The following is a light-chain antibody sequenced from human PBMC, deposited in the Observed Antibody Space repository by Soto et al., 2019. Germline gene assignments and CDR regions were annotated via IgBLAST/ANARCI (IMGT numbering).Light chain of an antibody. Sequence: DIQMTQSPSTLSGSVGDRVTITCRASQSISSWLAWYQQKPGKAPKLLIFKASTLESGVPSRFSGSGSGTEFALTISSLQPDDFATYYCQQYKSYWTFGQGTNVDIK. CDR2: KAS. J-gene: IGKJ1*01. V-gene: IGKV1-5*03. CDR3: QQYKSYWT. CDR1: QSISSW.